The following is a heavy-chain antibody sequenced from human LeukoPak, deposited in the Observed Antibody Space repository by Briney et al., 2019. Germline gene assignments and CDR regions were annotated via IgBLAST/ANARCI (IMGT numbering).Heavy chain of an antibody. CDR2: ISGSGGST. Sequence: GGSLRLSCAASGSTFSGFAMTWVRQAPGKGLEWVSTISGSGGSTYYADSVKGRFTISRDNSKNTLYLQMNSLRAEDTAVYYCAKTMGAIDHDYWGQGTLVTVSS. V-gene: IGHV3-23*01. CDR3: AKTMGAIDHDY. J-gene: IGHJ4*02. D-gene: IGHD1-26*01. CDR1: GSTFSGFA.